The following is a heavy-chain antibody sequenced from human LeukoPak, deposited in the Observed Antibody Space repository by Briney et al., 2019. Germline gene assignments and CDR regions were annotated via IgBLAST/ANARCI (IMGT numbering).Heavy chain of an antibody. CDR3: AKDLNVVVPAYYMDV. J-gene: IGHJ6*03. Sequence: PGGSLRLSCAASGFTFSSYGLHWVRQAPGKGLEWVAFIRNDGSNKYHADSVKGRFTISRDNSKNTLYLQMNSLRAEDTAVYYCAKDLNVVVPAYYMDVWGKGTTVTVSS. CDR1: GFTFSSYG. D-gene: IGHD2-2*01. CDR2: IRNDGSNK. V-gene: IGHV3-30*02.